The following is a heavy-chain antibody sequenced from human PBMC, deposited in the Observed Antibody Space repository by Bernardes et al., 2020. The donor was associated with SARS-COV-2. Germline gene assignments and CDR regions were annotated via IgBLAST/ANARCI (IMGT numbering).Heavy chain of an antibody. CDR1: GYTFPDYY. D-gene: IGHD1-26*01. J-gene: IGHJ3*01. CDR3: VGVTWSQYDGFDA. Sequence: ASVKVSCKASGYTFPDYYMHWVRQAPGQGLEWMGWIYPSSGGTNYAQKFQGRVTMTRDTSISTAYMELSSLRFDDTAIYYCVGVTWSQYDGFDAWGQGTIVTVSS. V-gene: IGHV1-2*02. CDR2: IYPSSGGT.